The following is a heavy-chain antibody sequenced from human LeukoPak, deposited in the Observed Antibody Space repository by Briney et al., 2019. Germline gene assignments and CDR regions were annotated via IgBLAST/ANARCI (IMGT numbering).Heavy chain of an antibody. Sequence: SETLSLACTVSGGSISSADYYWSWIRQPPGKCLEWIGYISYSGSTYYNASLKSRVTMSLDTSKNQFSLKLSSVTAADTAVYYCARQIVTTIRGFDPWGQGTLVTVSS. J-gene: IGHJ5*02. CDR1: GGSISSADYY. CDR2: ISYSGST. D-gene: IGHD5-12*01. V-gene: IGHV4-30-4*08. CDR3: ARQIVTTIRGFDP.